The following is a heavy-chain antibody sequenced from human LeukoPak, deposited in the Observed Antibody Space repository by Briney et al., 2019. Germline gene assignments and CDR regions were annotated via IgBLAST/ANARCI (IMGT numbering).Heavy chain of an antibody. CDR1: GFTFSSYA. CDR2: ISSDGNTQ. CDR3: ARRRIVGSIDDAFDI. Sequence: GGSLRLSCAASGFTFSSYAMHWVRQAPGKGLEWAAVISSDGNTQYYADSVEGRFTISRDNSNNTLYLQMNSLRAGDTAIYYCARRRIVGSIDDAFDIWGQGTMVTLSS. V-gene: IGHV3-30-3*01. J-gene: IGHJ3*02. D-gene: IGHD1-26*01.